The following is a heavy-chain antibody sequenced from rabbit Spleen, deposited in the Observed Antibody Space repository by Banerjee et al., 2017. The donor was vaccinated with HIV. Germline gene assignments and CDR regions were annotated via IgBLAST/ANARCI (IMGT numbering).Heavy chain of an antibody. CDR1: GFSFSSYYY. CDR2: IYAGNGGTT. D-gene: IGHD1-1*01. CDR3: ARDLVGVIGWNFYL. J-gene: IGHJ4*01. V-gene: IGHV1S40*01. Sequence: QSLEESGGDLVKPGASLTLTCTASGFSFSSYYYMCWVRQAPGKGLEWIACIYAGNGGTTYYASWAKGRFTISRTSSTTVTLRMTSLTAADTATYFCARDLVGVIGWNFYLWGPGTLVTVS.